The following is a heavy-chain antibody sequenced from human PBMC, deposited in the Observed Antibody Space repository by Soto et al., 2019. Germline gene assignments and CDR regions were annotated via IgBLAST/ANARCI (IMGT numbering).Heavy chain of an antibody. J-gene: IGHJ6*02. V-gene: IGHV1-69*12. D-gene: IGHD4-4*01. CDR1: GGTFSSSA. Sequence: QVQLVQSGAEMKEPGSSVKVSCKTSGGTFSSSAISWLRQAPGQGLEWMGGIIPLFRTPDYAQKFQGRVTITADESKSTAYMELSRLRSEDTAVYYCARDNAPLQLGRNYYYILDVWGQGTTITVSS. CDR3: ARDNAPLQLGRNYYYILDV. CDR2: IIPLFRTP.